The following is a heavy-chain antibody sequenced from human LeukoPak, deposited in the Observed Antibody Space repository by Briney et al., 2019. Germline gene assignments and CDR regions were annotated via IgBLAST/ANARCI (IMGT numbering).Heavy chain of an antibody. CDR1: GGSLSSYY. J-gene: IGHJ5*02. Sequence: SETLSLTCTVSGGSLSSYYWTWLRQPPGKGLEWIGYIYYSGNTNYNPSLKSRVTISLDTSKNQFSLKLRSVTAADTAVYYCARRIPTTPNWFDPWGQGTLVSVSS. D-gene: IGHD1-1*01. CDR3: ARRIPTTPNWFDP. CDR2: IYYSGNT. V-gene: IGHV4-59*08.